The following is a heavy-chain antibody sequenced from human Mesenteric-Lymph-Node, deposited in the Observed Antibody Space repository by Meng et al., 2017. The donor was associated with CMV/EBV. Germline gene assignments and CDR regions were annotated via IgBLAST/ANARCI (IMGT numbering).Heavy chain of an antibody. CDR3: AGDRPEPNNWFDP. V-gene: IGHV1-69*05. CDR2: IIPIFGTA. J-gene: IGHJ5*02. D-gene: IGHD1-14*01. CDR1: GGTFSSYA. Sequence: SVKVSCKASGGTFSSYAISWVRQAPGQGLEWMGGIIPIFGTANYAQKFQGRVTITTDESTSTAYMELSSLRSEDTAVYYCAGDRPEPNNWFDPWGQGTLVTVSS.